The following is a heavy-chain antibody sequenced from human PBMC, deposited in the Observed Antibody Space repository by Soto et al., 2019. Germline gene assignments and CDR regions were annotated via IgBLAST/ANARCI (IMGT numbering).Heavy chain of an antibody. CDR1: GFTFSCCA. J-gene: IGHJ2*01. CDR3: VNNRGAGSLSNWSFAS. V-gene: IGHV3-23*01. CDR2: IHGDGDYI. D-gene: IGHD1-26*01. Sequence: EVQLLESGGGLVQPGGSLRLSCAASGFTFSCCAMSWVRQAPGKGLDYVSTIHGDGDYIHYSDSVKGRFTISRDNSRNTLYLQMNSLRSDDTAVYYCVNNRGAGSLSNWSFASLGRGSLVTVSS.